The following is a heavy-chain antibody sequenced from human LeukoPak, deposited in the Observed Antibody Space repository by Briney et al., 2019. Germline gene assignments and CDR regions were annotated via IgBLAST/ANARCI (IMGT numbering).Heavy chain of an antibody. V-gene: IGHV4-38-2*01. J-gene: IGHJ4*02. CDR3: ARQGSYYRFDY. D-gene: IGHD1-26*01. CDR2: IYHSGST. Sequence: SETLSLTCAVSGYSISSGYYWGWIRQPPGKGLEWIGSIYHSGSTYYNPSPESRVTLSVDTSKNQFPLRLSSVTATDTAVYYCARQGSYYRFDYWGQGTLVTVSS. CDR1: GYSISSGYY.